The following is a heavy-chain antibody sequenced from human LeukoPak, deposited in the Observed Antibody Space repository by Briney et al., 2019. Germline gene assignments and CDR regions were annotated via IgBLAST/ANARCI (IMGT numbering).Heavy chain of an antibody. CDR1: GYTFTSYA. CDR2: TNAGNGNT. J-gene: IGHJ6*02. Sequence: GASVKVSCKASGYTFTSYAMHWVRQAPGQRLEWMGWTNAGNGNTKYSQKFQGRVTITRDTSASTAYMELSSLRSEDTAVYYCARDSSPLRFLEWPDYYYYGMDVWGQGTTVTVSS. CDR3: ARDSSPLRFLEWPDYYYYGMDV. D-gene: IGHD3-3*01. V-gene: IGHV1-3*01.